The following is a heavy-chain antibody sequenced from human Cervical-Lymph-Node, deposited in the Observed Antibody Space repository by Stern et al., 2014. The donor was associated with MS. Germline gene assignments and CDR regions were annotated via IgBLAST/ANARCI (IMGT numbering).Heavy chain of an antibody. D-gene: IGHD1-1*01. CDR2: IYTSGRT. CDR3: ARGMERITVYDQDQYYFSH. J-gene: IGHJ4*02. CDR1: GGSISSGPYY. V-gene: IGHV4-61*02. Sequence: QVQLQESGPGLVRPSQTLSLACTVSGGSISSGPYYWSWIRQPAGKGLEWIGRIYTSGRTSYNPSLKSRVTISLDTSKNHFSLQLSSVTAADTAVYYCARGMERITVYDQDQYYFSHWGRGTLVTVSS.